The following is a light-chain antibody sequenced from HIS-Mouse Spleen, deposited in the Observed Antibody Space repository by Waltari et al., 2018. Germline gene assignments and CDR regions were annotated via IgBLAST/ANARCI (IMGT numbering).Light chain of an antibody. CDR2: GAS. J-gene: IGKJ1*01. V-gene: IGKV3-20*01. Sequence: EIVLTQSPGTLSLSPGERATLSCRASQSVSSSYLAWYQQKPGQAPRLLSYGASSRATGIPDRFSGSGSVTDFTLTISRLEPEDFAVYYCQQYGSSLWTFGQGTKVEIK. CDR3: QQYGSSLWT. CDR1: QSVSSSY.